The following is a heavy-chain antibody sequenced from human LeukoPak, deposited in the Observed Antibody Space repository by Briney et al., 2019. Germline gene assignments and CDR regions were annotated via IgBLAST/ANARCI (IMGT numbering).Heavy chain of an antibody. J-gene: IGHJ4*02. CDR3: ARDGYCSGGSCYSGYDY. CDR2: IKTTGLTT. Sequence: GGSLRLSCAASGFDFSDYYMSWIRQAPGKGLEWISNIKTTGLTTYYADSVKGRFTISRDNSKNTLYLQMNSLRAEDTAVYYCARDGYCSGGSCYSGYDYWGQGTLVTVSS. CDR1: GFDFSDYY. V-gene: IGHV3-11*01. D-gene: IGHD2-15*01.